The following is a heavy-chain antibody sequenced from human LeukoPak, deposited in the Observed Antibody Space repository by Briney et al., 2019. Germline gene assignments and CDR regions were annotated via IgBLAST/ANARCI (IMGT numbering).Heavy chain of an antibody. D-gene: IGHD1-26*01. J-gene: IGHJ4*02. CDR3: AKDPEETYYSYYFDY. CDR1: GFTFSSYG. V-gene: IGHV3-30*02. CDR2: IRYDGSNK. Sequence: PGGSLRLSCAASGFTFSSYGMSWVRQAPGKGLEWVAFIRYDGSNKYYADSVKGRFTISRDNSKNTLYLQMNSLRAEDTAVYYCAKDPEETYYSYYFDYWGQGTLVTVSS.